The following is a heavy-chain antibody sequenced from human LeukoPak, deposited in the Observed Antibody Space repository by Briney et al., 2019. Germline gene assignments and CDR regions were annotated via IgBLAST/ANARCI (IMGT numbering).Heavy chain of an antibody. CDR3: ARFSKYSDTSAHYLDY. D-gene: IGHD3-22*01. J-gene: IGHJ4*02. Sequence: PSETLSLTCTVSGGSISSYYWSWIRQPAGKGLEWIGRIYTSGSTNYNPSLKSRLTISIDTSQNQFSLRLTSVTAADTAVYYCARFSKYSDTSAHYLDYWGQGTLVSVSS. CDR2: IYTSGST. CDR1: GGSISSYY. V-gene: IGHV4-4*07.